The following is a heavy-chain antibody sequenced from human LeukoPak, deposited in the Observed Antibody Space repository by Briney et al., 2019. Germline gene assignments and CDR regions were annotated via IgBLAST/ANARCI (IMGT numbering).Heavy chain of an antibody. Sequence: GGSLRLSRAASGFTFSSYWMHWVRHAPGKGLAWVSRINTDGSSTSDADSVKRRFTISRDNAKTSLYLQMNSLRAEDTAVYYCAELGITMIGGVWGKGTTVTISS. D-gene: IGHD3-10*02. CDR2: INTDGSST. CDR3: AELGITMIGGV. V-gene: IGHV3-74*01. J-gene: IGHJ6*04. CDR1: GFTFSSYW.